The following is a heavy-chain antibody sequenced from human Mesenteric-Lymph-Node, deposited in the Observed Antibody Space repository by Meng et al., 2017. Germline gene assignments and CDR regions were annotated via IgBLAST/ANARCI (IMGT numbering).Heavy chain of an antibody. CDR3: ARDVWGLESAFDI. J-gene: IGHJ3*02. V-gene: IGHV4-61*01. CDR2: IYYSGST. CDR1: GGSVSSGSYY. Sequence: SGTLSLTCTVSGGSVSSGSYYWSWIRQPPGKGLECIGYIYYSGSTNYNPSLKSRVTISVDTSKNQFSLKLSSVTAADTAVYYCARDVWGLESAFDIWGQGTMVTVSS. D-gene: IGHD2-21*01.